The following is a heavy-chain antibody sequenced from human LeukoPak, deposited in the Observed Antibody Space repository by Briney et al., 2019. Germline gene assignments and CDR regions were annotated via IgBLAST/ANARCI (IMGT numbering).Heavy chain of an antibody. V-gene: IGHV3-7*01. J-gene: IGHJ4*02. Sequence: GGSLRLSCVASGFTFTRNWMGWVRQAPGGGLEWVANIRQDGSDTYYVDSVKGRFTISSDNTKNSLYLQMNGLRAEDTAVYYCARWGYSSGLYYFDYWGQGTLVTVSS. CDR3: ARWGYSSGLYYFDY. CDR2: IRQDGSDT. D-gene: IGHD6-19*01. CDR1: GFTFTRNW.